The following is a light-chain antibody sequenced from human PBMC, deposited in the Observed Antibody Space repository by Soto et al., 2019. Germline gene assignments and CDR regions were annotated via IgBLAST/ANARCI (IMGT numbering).Light chain of an antibody. CDR3: QQYGSSRRWT. CDR2: GAS. J-gene: IGKJ1*01. V-gene: IGKV3-20*01. Sequence: EIVLTQSPGTLSLSPGERATLSCRASQSVTSSYFAWYQQKPGQAPRLLIYGASRRATGIPDRFSGSGSGTDFTLTISRLEPEDFAVYYCQQYGSSRRWTFGQGTKVEIK. CDR1: QSVTSSY.